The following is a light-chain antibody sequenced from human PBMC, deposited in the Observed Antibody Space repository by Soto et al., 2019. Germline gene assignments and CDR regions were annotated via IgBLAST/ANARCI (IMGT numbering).Light chain of an antibody. J-gene: IGKJ5*01. Sequence: DIVMTQSPLSLPVTSGEPASISCRSSQSLLHSNGYNYLDWYLQKPGQSPQLLIYLGSNRASGVTDRCSGSGSGTDFTLKISRVEAEDVGVYYCMQALQTPITFGQGTRLEIK. CDR1: QSLLHSNGYNY. CDR3: MQALQTPIT. V-gene: IGKV2-28*01. CDR2: LGS.